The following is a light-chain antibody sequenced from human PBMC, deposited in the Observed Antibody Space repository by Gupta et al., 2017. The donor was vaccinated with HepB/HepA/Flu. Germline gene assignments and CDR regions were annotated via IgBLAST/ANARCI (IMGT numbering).Light chain of an antibody. V-gene: IGKV4-1*01. J-gene: IGKJ4*01. Sequence: DIVISQTPDPLTVSLGERAPIYCKSSHTVLYSTNNKNYLAWYQQKPGQPPKLLIYWASTRESGVPDRFSGSGSGTDFTLTISSVQAEDVAVYYCQQYYSTPLTFGGGTKVEIK. CDR2: WAS. CDR3: QQYYSTPLT. CDR1: HTVLYSTNNKNY.